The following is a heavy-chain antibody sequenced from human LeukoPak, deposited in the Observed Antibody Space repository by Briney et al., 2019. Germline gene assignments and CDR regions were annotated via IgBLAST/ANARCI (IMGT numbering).Heavy chain of an antibody. D-gene: IGHD6-6*01. CDR2: ISSSSSYI. CDR1: GFTFSSYS. Sequence: GGSLRLSCAASGFTFSSYSMNWDRQAPGKGLEWVSSISSSSSYIYYADSVKGRFTISRDNAKNSLYLQMNSLRAEDTAVYYCARAPSSTAARREGEFDYWGQGTLVTVSS. CDR3: ARAPSSTAARREGEFDY. V-gene: IGHV3-21*01. J-gene: IGHJ4*02.